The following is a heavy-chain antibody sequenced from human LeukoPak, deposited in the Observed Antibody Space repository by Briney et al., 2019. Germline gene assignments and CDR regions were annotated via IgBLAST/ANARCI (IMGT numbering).Heavy chain of an antibody. D-gene: IGHD2-2*01. CDR1: GYTSTSYG. V-gene: IGHV1-18*01. J-gene: IGHJ6*02. CDR2: ISAYNGNT. CDR3: ARLLADIVVVPAAMSGMDV. Sequence: GASVKVSCKASGYTSTSYGISWVRQAPGQGLEWMGWISAYNGNTNYAQKLQGRVTMTTDTSTSTAYMELRSLRSDDTAVYYCARLLADIVVVPAAMSGMDVWGQGTTVTVSS.